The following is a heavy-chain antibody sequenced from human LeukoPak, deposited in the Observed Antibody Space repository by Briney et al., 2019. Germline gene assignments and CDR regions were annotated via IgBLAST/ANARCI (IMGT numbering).Heavy chain of an antibody. Sequence: ASVKVSCKASGYTFTDYYLHWVRQAPEQGLEWMGWINPNSGGTNYAQKFQGRVTLARDTSITTAYMELSRLRSDDTAVYYCARGGGYSYDYQAYWGQGTLVTVSS. CDR3: ARGGGYSYDYQAY. D-gene: IGHD5-18*01. J-gene: IGHJ4*02. CDR2: INPNSGGT. V-gene: IGHV1-2*02. CDR1: GYTFTDYY.